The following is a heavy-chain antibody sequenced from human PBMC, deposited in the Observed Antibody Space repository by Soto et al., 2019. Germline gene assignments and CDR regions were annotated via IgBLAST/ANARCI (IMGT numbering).Heavy chain of an antibody. Sequence: QVQLVQSGAEVKKPGASVKVSCKASGYTFTSYAMHWVRQAPGQRLEWMGWINAGNGNTKYSQKFQGRVTITRDTSASKPYMELSSLRSEDTAVYSWAGILHYDILTGKTPEFDYGGQGTLVTVSS. CDR3: AGILHYDILTGKTPEFDY. CDR1: GYTFTSYA. D-gene: IGHD3-9*01. CDR2: INAGNGNT. V-gene: IGHV1-3*01. J-gene: IGHJ4*02.